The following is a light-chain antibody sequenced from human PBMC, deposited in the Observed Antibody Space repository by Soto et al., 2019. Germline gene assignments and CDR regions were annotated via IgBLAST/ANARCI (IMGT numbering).Light chain of an antibody. CDR2: AAS. Sequence: DLQMTQSPSSLSASVGDRVTITCRASQSISIYLNWYQHKPGKAPKLLIYAASSLQSGVPSRFSGSRSRTDYTLTISSLQPEDFATNYGQQSYSTPPLTFGGGTKVESK. J-gene: IGKJ4*01. CDR1: QSISIY. CDR3: QQSYSTPPLT. V-gene: IGKV1-39*01.